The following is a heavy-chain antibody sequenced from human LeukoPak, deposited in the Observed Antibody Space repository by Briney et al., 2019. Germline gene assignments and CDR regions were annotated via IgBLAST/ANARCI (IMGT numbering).Heavy chain of an antibody. CDR1: GATVWSSF. J-gene: IGHJ4*02. Sequence: PGGSLRLSCAESGATVWSSFRSWIRQAPGKGLEWVAILHSGGGTDYADSVRGRFTISRDNSKDILYPQMNSLRAEDTAVYYCARDRSGTYLDFWGQGTLVTVSS. D-gene: IGHD1-26*01. CDR3: ARDRSGTYLDF. CDR2: LHSGGGT. V-gene: IGHV3-66*01.